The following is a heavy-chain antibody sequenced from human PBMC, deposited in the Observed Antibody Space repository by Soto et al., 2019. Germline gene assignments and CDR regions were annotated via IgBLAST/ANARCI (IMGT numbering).Heavy chain of an antibody. J-gene: IGHJ5*02. CDR1: GYTFTSYD. V-gene: IGHV1-24*01. CDR3: ATVTGDPALDP. CDR2: FDPEDGET. Sequence: ASVKVSCKASGYTFTSYDINWVRQATGQGLEWMGGFDPEDGETIYAQKFQGRVTMTEDTSTDTAYMELSSLRSEDTAVYYCATVTGDPALDPWGQGTLVTVSS. D-gene: IGHD7-27*01.